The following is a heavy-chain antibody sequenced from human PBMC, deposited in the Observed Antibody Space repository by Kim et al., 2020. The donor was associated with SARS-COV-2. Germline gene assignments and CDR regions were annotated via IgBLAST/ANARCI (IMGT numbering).Heavy chain of an antibody. Sequence: GGSLRLSCAASGFTFSNAWMSWVRQAPGKGLEWVGRIKSKTDGGTTDYAAPVKGRFTISRDDSKNTLYLQMNSLKTEDTAVYYCTTDGLKRWIQLRTSWGQGTLVTVSS. J-gene: IGHJ4*02. CDR3: TTDGLKRWIQLRTS. CDR1: GFTFSNAW. V-gene: IGHV3-15*01. D-gene: IGHD5-18*01. CDR2: IKSKTDGGTT.